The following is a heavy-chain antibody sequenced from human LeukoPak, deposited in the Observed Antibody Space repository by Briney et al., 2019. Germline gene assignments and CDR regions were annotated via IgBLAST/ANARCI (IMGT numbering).Heavy chain of an antibody. D-gene: IGHD6-13*01. V-gene: IGHV4-39*07. CDR1: GGSISSSSYY. J-gene: IGHJ3*02. Sequence: SETLSLTCTVSGGSISSSSYYWGWIRQPPGKGLEWIGSIYYSGSTYYNPSLKSRVTISVDTSKNQFSLKLSSVTAADTAVYYCARDTYTRGFDIWGQGTMVTVSS. CDR3: ARDTYTRGFDI. CDR2: IYYSGST.